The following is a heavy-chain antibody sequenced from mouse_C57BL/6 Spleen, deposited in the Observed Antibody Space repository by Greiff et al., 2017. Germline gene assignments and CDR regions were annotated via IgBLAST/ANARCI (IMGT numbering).Heavy chain of an antibody. CDR3: ARGNDYDAGYYYAMDY. J-gene: IGHJ4*01. Sequence: EVKLQESGPGLVKPSQSLSLTCSVTGYSITSGYYWNWIRQFPGNKLEWMGYISYDGSNNYNPSLKNRISITRDTSKNQFFLKLNSVTTEDTATYYCARGNDYDAGYYYAMDYWGQGTSVTVSS. D-gene: IGHD2-4*01. CDR2: ISYDGSN. V-gene: IGHV3-6*01. CDR1: GYSITSGYY.